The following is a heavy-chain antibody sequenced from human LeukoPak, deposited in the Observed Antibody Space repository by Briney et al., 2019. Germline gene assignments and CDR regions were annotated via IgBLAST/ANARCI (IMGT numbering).Heavy chain of an antibody. CDR2: IWSDGSNR. CDR1: GFTFSHYG. J-gene: IGHJ4*02. Sequence: GRSLRLSCAPSGFTFSHYGMHWVRQAPGKGLEWVAVIWSDGSNRYYGDPVKGRFTISRDNFQRTVYLQMNSLRAEDTAVYYCAKDAQRGFDYSNSLDNWGQGTLVTVSS. CDR3: AKDAQRGFDYSNSLDN. V-gene: IGHV3-33*06. D-gene: IGHD4-11*01.